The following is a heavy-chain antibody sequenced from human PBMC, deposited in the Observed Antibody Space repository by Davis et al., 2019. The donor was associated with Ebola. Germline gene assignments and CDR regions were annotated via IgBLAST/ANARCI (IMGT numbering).Heavy chain of an antibody. J-gene: IGHJ4*02. V-gene: IGHV3-64*01. CDR1: GFTVSSNY. Sequence: GESLKISCAASGFTVSSNYMSWVRQAPGKGLEYVSAISSNGGSTYYANSVKGRFTISRDNSKNTLYLQMNSLRAEDTAVYYCARDIVATINWGIDYWGQGTLVTVSS. CDR3: ARDIVATINWGIDY. D-gene: IGHD5-12*01. CDR2: ISSNGGST.